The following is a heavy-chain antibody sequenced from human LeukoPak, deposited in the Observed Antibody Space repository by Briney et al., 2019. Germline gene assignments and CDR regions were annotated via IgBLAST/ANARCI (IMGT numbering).Heavy chain of an antibody. Sequence: GGSLRLSCAASGFTFSGSAMHWVRQASGKGLEWVGRIRSKANNFATAYGASVTGWFTISRDDSNNMAYLQMNSLKTEDTAVYYCTRGLDGPWFDPRGQGTLVTVSA. CDR3: TRGLDGPWFDP. V-gene: IGHV3-73*01. D-gene: IGHD5-24*01. CDR1: GFTFSGSA. J-gene: IGHJ5*02. CDR2: IRSKANNFAT.